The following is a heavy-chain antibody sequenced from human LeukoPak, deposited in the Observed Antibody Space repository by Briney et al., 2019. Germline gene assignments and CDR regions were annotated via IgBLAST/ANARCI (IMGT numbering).Heavy chain of an antibody. V-gene: IGHV4-34*01. D-gene: IGHD3-22*01. CDR2: ITPTGST. J-gene: IGHJ4*02. CDR1: GGAFSVYF. Sequence: SQTLSLTCVVYGGAFSVYFWSWIPQPPEKGLECIGEITPTGSTTYTPSLKSRVSISIDTSKKELSLRLTSVTAADSAVYYCASSFYYDSRDYWGQGNLVTVSS. CDR3: ASSFYYDSRDY.